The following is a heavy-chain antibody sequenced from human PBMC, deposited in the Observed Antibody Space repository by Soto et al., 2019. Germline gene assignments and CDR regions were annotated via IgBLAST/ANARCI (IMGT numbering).Heavy chain of an antibody. CDR3: ARGYYDFWSGYSYYMDV. J-gene: IGHJ6*03. CDR2: ISSSSSYI. V-gene: IGHV3-21*01. Sequence: EVQLVESGGGLVKPGGYLRLSCAASGFTFSSYSMNWVRQAPGKGLEWVSSISSSSSYIYYADSVKGRFTISRDNAKNSLYLQMNSLRAEDTAVYYCARGYYDFWSGYSYYMDVWGKGTTVTVSS. CDR1: GFTFSSYS. D-gene: IGHD3-3*01.